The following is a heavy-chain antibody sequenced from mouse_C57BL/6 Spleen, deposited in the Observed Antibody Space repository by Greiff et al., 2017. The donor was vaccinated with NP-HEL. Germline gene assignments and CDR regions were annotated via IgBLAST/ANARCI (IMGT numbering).Heavy chain of an antibody. J-gene: IGHJ2*01. V-gene: IGHV3-6*01. D-gene: IGHD2-4*01. Sequence: EVQLVESGPGLVKPSQSLSLTCSVTGYSITSGYYWNWIRQFPGNKLEWMGYISYDGSNNYNPSLKNRISITRDTSKNQFFLKLNSVTTEDTATYYCAREGLRRQEDYFDYWGQGTTLTVSS. CDR2: ISYDGSN. CDR3: AREGLRRQEDYFDY. CDR1: GYSITSGYY.